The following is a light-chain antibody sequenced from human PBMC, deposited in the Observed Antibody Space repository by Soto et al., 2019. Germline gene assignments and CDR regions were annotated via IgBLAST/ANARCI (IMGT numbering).Light chain of an antibody. V-gene: IGLV1-51*02. CDR2: ENN. J-gene: IGLJ2*01. CDR1: SSNIGNNY. CDR3: GTWDSSLSAGV. Sequence: QSVLTQPPSVSAAPGQKVTISCSVSSSNIGNNYVSWYQQLPGTAPKLLIYENNKRPSGIPDRFSGSKSGTSATLGITGLQTGDEADYYCGTWDSSLSAGVFGGGTKLTVL.